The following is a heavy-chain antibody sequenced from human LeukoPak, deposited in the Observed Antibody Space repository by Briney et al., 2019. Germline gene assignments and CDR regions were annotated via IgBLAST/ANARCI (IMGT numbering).Heavy chain of an antibody. CDR2: IWHDGGEK. CDR3: ARGSLLNSGWYFDY. Sequence: GGSLRLSCVASGFSFSNYGMHWVRQAPGKGLDWVAVIWHDGGEKYYADSVKGRFTIFRDNSKNTLYLQMNSLRADDSAVYYCARGSLLNSGWYFDYWGQGTLVTVSS. V-gene: IGHV3-33*01. CDR1: GFSFSNYG. D-gene: IGHD6-19*01. J-gene: IGHJ4*02.